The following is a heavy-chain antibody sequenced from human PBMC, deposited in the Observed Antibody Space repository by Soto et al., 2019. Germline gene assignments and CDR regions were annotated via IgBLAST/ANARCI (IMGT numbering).Heavy chain of an antibody. J-gene: IGHJ2*01. CDR2: IYSGGST. Sequence: EVQLVESGGGLVQPGGSLRLSCAASGFIVSSYYMSWVRQAPGKGLEWVSVIYSGGSTYYADSVKGRFTISRDTSKNTLYLQMNSLRAEDTAVYYCARDKGIAAPRGSGYFDLWGRGTLRTGSS. CDR1: GFIVSSYY. D-gene: IGHD6-13*01. V-gene: IGHV3-66*01. CDR3: ARDKGIAAPRGSGYFDL.